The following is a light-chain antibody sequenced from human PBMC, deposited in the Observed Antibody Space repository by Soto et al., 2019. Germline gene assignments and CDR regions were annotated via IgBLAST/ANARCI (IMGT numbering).Light chain of an antibody. CDR1: QSISTW. J-gene: IGKJ1*01. CDR3: QHSWT. Sequence: DIQMTHSPSTLSASVGDRVTIICRASQSISTWLAWYQLKPGKAPKLLIYDASTLEGGVPSRFSGIGSGTEFTLTISGLQPDDFATYYCQHSWTFGQGTKVDIK. V-gene: IGKV1-5*02. CDR2: DAS.